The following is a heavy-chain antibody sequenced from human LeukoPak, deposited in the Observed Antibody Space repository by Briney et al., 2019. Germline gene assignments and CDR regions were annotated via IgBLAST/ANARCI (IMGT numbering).Heavy chain of an antibody. D-gene: IGHD1-26*01. CDR1: GYTFTGYY. CDR3: AREIGGGYYGGGDAFDI. CDR2: IIPIFGTA. J-gene: IGHJ3*02. Sequence: SVKVSCKASGYTFTGYYMHWVRQAPGQGLEWMGGIIPIFGTANYAQKFQGRVTITADKSTSTAYMELSSLRSEDTAVYYCAREIGGGYYGGGDAFDIWGQGTMVTVSS. V-gene: IGHV1-69*06.